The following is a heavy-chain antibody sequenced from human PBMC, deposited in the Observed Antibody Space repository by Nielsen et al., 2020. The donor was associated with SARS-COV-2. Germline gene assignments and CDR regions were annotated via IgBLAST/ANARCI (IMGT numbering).Heavy chain of an antibody. J-gene: IGHJ6*02. CDR3: ARGVNIVVVPAARYYYYYGMDV. CDR2: INHSGST. D-gene: IGHD2-2*01. CDR1: GGSFSGYY. V-gene: IGHV4-34*01. Sequence: SETLSLTCAVYGGSFSGYYWSWIRQPPGKGLEWIGEINHSGSTNYNPSLKGRVTISVDTSKNQFSLKLSSVTAADTAVYYCARGVNIVVVPAARYYYYYGMDVWGQGTTVTVSS.